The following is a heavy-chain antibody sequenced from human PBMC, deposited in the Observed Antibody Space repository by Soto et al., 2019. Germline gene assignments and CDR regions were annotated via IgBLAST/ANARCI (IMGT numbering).Heavy chain of an antibody. CDR2: INPKCGGT. Sequence: SVKVSCKASGDTFSDYYIHWVRQAPGQGLEWMGWINPKCGGTKYAPKFQGGVTMTRDTSITTAYMELSRLRSGDTAVYYCAREPASAKPEGLDFWGQGTLVTVSS. J-gene: IGHJ4*02. CDR1: GDTFSDYY. V-gene: IGHV1-2*02. CDR3: AREPASAKPEGLDF.